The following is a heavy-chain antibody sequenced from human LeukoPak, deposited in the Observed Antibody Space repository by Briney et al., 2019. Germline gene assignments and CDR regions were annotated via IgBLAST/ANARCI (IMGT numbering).Heavy chain of an antibody. Sequence: SQTLSLTCAVSGGSISSGGYSWSWIRQPPGTGLEWIGYIYHSGSTYYNPSLKSRVTISVDRSKNQFSLKLSSVTAADTAVYYRARDNTYVSGFDYWGQGTLVTVSS. CDR2: IYHSGST. CDR3: ARDNTYVSGFDY. D-gene: IGHD1-14*01. V-gene: IGHV4-30-2*01. CDR1: GGSISSGGYS. J-gene: IGHJ4*02.